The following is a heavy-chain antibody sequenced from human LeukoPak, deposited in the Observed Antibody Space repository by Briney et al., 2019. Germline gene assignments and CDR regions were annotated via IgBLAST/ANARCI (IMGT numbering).Heavy chain of an antibody. CDR2: ISAYNGNT. J-gene: IGHJ5*02. CDR3: AREGTPYSSGRVNNWFDP. CDR1: GYTSTSYG. D-gene: IGHD6-19*01. Sequence: ASVKVSCKASGYTSTSYGISWVRQAPGQGLEWMGWISAYNGNTNYAQKLQGRVTMTTDTSTSTAYMELRSLRSDDTAVYYCAREGTPYSSGRVNNWFDPWGQGTLVTVSS. V-gene: IGHV1-18*01.